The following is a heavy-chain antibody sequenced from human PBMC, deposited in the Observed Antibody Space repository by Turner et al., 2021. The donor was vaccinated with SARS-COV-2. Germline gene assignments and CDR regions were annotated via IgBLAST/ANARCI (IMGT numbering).Heavy chain of an antibody. CDR1: GFSLSTSGVG. V-gene: IGHV2-5*02. Sequence: QITLKESGPTLVKPTQTLTLTCTFSGFSLSTSGVGVGWIRQPPAKALDCLALISWDDDKRYSPSLKSRLTITKDTSKNQVVLTMTNMDPVDTATYYCARHIVVAIFDYWGQGTLVTVSS. D-gene: IGHD2-21*01. CDR3: ARHIVVAIFDY. CDR2: ISWDDDK. J-gene: IGHJ4*02.